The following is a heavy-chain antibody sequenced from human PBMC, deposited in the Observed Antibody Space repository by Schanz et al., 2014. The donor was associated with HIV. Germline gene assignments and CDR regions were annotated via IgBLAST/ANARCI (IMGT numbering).Heavy chain of an antibody. CDR3: VKAYSSGFSGAGS. CDR2: ISYDGSNK. V-gene: IGHV3-30*18. CDR1: GFSFDNYG. J-gene: IGHJ5*02. Sequence: QVQLVESGGGVVRPGRSLKLSCAASGFSFDNYGMHWVRQAPGKGLEWVAVISYDGSNKHYADSVKGRFTISRDNSRNALYLHMNSLRADDTAIYYCVKAYSSGFSGAGSWGQGALVTVSS. D-gene: IGHD5-18*01.